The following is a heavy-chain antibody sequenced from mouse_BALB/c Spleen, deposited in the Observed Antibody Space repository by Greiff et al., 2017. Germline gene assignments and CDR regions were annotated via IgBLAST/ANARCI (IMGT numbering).Heavy chain of an antibody. J-gene: IGHJ4*01. D-gene: IGHD2-3*01. Sequence: VKLVESGPDLVAPSQSLSITCTVSGFSLTSYGVHWVRQPPGKGLEWLVVIWSDGSTTYNSALKSRLSISKDNSKSQVFLKMNSLQTDDTAMYYCARHEDDGSPYYAMDYWGQGTSVTVSS. CDR2: IWSDGST. CDR3: ARHEDDGSPYYAMDY. CDR1: GFSLTSYG. V-gene: IGHV2-6-2*01.